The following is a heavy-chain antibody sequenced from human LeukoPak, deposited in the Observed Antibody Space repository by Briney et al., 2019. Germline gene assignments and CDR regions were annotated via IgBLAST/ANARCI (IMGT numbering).Heavy chain of an antibody. D-gene: IGHD1-1*01. CDR3: ARANPTTIDY. CDR1: GFTFSSYE. J-gene: IGHJ4*02. V-gene: IGHV3-48*03. CDR2: ISSSGSTI. Sequence: GGSLRLSCAASGFTFSSYEMNWVRQAPGKGLEWVSYISSSGSTIYYADSVKGRFTISRDNAKNSLYLQMNSLRAEDTAVYYCARANPTTIDYWGQGTLVTVSS.